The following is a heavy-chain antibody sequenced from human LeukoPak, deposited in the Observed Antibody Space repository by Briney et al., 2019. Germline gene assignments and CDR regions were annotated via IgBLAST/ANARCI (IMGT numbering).Heavy chain of an antibody. CDR1: GFTFDDYT. V-gene: IGHV3-43*01. Sequence: PGGSLRLSCAASGFTFDDYTMHWVRQAPGKGLEWVSLISWDGGSTYNADSVKGRFTISRDNSKNSLYLQMNSLRTEDTALYYCAKERRTGDWVFDYWGQGTLVTVSS. CDR2: ISWDGGST. J-gene: IGHJ4*02. CDR3: AKERRTGDWVFDY. D-gene: IGHD7-27*01.